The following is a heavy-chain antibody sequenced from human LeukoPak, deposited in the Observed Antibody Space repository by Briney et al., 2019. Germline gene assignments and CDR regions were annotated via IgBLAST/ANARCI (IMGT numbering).Heavy chain of an antibody. Sequence: SETLSLTCTVSGGSISSYYWSWIRQPPGKGLEWIGYIYYSGGTNYNPSLKSRVTISVDTSKNQFSLKLSSVTAADTAVYYCARYGGPFGYWGQGTLVTVSS. CDR3: ARYGGPFGY. J-gene: IGHJ4*02. CDR2: IYYSGGT. V-gene: IGHV4-59*01. CDR1: GGSISSYY. D-gene: IGHD1-1*01.